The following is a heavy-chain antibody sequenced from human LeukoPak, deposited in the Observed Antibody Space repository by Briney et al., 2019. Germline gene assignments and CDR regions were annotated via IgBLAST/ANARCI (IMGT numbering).Heavy chain of an antibody. Sequence: TASETLSLTCAVSGYSISSGYYWGWIRQPPGKGLEWIGSIYHSGSTYYNPSLKSRVTISVDTSKNQFPLKLSSVTAADTAVYYCARPGYSGYAYYMDVWGKGTTVTVSS. CDR3: ARPGYSGYAYYMDV. J-gene: IGHJ6*03. D-gene: IGHD5-12*01. CDR1: GYSISSGYY. V-gene: IGHV4-38-2*01. CDR2: IYHSGST.